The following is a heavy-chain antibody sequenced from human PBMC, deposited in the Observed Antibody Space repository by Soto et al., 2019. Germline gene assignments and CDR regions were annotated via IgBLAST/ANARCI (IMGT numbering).Heavy chain of an antibody. J-gene: IGHJ5*02. CDR1: GFTFSGHW. CDR3: AKGGWLDD. Sequence: LRLSCVASGFTFSGHWMSWVRQAPGKGLEWVANINEDGSLKKYVDSVGGRFTISRDNAKNSLYLQMNSLRVEDTAVFYCAKGGWLDDWGQGTLVTVSS. V-gene: IGHV3-7*03. CDR2: INEDGSLK.